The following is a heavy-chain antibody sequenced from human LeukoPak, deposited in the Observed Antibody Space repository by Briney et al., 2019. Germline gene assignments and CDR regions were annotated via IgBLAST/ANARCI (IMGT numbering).Heavy chain of an antibody. V-gene: IGHV3-48*01. J-gene: IGHJ4*02. Sequence: HPGGSLRLSCAASGFTFSSYSMNWVRQAPGKGLEWVSYISSSSSTIYYADSVKGRFTISRDDAKNSLYLQMNSLRAEDTAVYYCARVRPHYYDSNGLDYWGQGTLVTVSS. CDR1: GFTFSSYS. CDR2: ISSSSSTI. D-gene: IGHD3-22*01. CDR3: ARVRPHYYDSNGLDY.